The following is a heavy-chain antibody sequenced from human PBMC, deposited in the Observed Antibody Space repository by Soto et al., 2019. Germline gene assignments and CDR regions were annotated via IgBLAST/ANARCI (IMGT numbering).Heavy chain of an antibody. J-gene: IGHJ4*02. V-gene: IGHV1-69*02. Sequence: GASVKVSCKASGGTFSSYTISWVRQAPGQGLEWMGRIIPILGIANYAQKFQGRVTITADKSTSTAYMELSSLRSEDTAVYYCARLDEYSGYDGRKRTIDYWGQGTLVTVSS. CDR1: GGTFSSYT. CDR3: ARLDEYSGYDGRKRTIDY. CDR2: IIPILGIA. D-gene: IGHD5-12*01.